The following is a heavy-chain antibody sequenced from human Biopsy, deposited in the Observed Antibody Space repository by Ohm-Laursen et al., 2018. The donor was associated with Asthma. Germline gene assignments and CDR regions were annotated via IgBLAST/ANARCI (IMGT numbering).Heavy chain of an antibody. J-gene: IGHJ4*02. D-gene: IGHD2-15*01. CDR2: INSDGSST. V-gene: IGHV3-74*01. CDR1: GFTFSSYW. CDR3: ARGDSRGNCCIFDS. Sequence: SLRLSCTASGFTFSSYWMHWVRQAPGKGLVWVSRINSDGSSTSYADSVKGRFTISRDNSKNTVFLLMNSLRAEDTALYYCARGDSRGNCCIFDSWGLGTLVTVSS.